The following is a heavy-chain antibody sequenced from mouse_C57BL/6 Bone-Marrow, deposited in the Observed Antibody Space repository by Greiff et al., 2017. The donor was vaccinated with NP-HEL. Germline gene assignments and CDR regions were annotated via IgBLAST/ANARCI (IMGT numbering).Heavy chain of an antibody. J-gene: IGHJ3*01. CDR3: AREYYGP. V-gene: IGHV1-69*01. D-gene: IGHD1-1*01. CDR2: IDPSDSYT. CDR1: GYTFTSYW. Sequence: QVQLQQPGAELVMPGASVKLSCKASGYTFTSYWMHWVKQRPGQGLEWIGEIDPSDSYTNYNQKFKGKSTLTVDKSSSTAYMQLSSLTSEDSAGYYCAREYYGPWGQGTLVTVSA.